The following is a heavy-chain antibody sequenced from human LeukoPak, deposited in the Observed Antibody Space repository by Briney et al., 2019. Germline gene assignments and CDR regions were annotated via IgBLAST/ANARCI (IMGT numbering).Heavy chain of an antibody. CDR2: IIPIFGTA. D-gene: IGHD4-17*01. V-gene: IGHV1-69*13. J-gene: IGHJ4*02. CDR1: GGTFSSYA. Sequence: SVKVSCKASGGTFSSYAISWVRQAPGQGLEWMGGIIPIFGTANYAQKFQGRVTITADESTSTAYMELSSLRSEDTAVYYCAAPPLYGDYPYYFDYWGQGTLVTVSS. CDR3: AAPPLYGDYPYYFDY.